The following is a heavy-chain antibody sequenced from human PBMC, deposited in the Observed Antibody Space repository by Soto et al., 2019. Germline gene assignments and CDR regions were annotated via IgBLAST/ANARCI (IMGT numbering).Heavy chain of an antibody. CDR2: ISYDGSNK. CDR3: AKWPDSSSSVWFDP. Sequence: PGGSLRLSCAASGFTFSSYGMHWVRQAPGKGLEWVAVISYDGSNKYYADSVKGRFTISRDNSKNTLYLQMNSLRAEDTAVYYWAKWPDSSSSVWFDPWGQGTLVTVSS. J-gene: IGHJ5*02. V-gene: IGHV3-30*18. CDR1: GFTFSSYG. D-gene: IGHD6-6*01.